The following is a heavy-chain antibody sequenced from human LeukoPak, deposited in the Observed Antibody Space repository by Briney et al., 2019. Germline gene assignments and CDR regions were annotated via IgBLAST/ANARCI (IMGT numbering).Heavy chain of an antibody. Sequence: GGSLRLSCAASGFTFSSYWMSWVRQAPGKGLEWVANIKQDGSEKYYVDSVKGRFTTSRDNSKNTLYLQMNSLRAEDTAVYYCARGGPLRYFDWLARPDAFDIWGQGTMVTVSS. V-gene: IGHV3-7*01. CDR1: GFTFSSYW. CDR3: ARGGPLRYFDWLARPDAFDI. D-gene: IGHD3-9*01. J-gene: IGHJ3*02. CDR2: IKQDGSEK.